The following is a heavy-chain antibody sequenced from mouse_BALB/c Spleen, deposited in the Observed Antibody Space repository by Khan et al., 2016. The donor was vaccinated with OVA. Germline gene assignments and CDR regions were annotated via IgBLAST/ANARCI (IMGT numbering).Heavy chain of an antibody. D-gene: IGHD1-2*01. J-gene: IGHJ3*01. CDR1: GYTFTDYY. CDR3: ARRKYFGYPFAY. V-gene: IGHV1-77*01. CDR2: ISPGSGDT. Sequence: QVQLQQSGAELARPGASVKLSCKASGYTFTDYYINWVKQRTGQGLEWIGEISPGSGDTYYNERFKGKATLTADKSSSTAYMQLSSLTSEASAVYFGARRKYFGYPFAYWGQGTLVTVSA.